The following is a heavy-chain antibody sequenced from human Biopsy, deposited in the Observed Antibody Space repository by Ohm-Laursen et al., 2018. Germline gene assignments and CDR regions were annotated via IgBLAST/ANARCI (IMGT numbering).Heavy chain of an antibody. D-gene: IGHD5-12*01. CDR2: IFYSANT. CDR1: GVSINGGRYY. Sequence: PSQTLSLTWVVSGVSINGGRYYWNWIRHHPGKGLEWIGNIFYSANTYYNPSLKSRVTILVDTSKNQFSLKLSSVTAADTAVYYCARLGSGDYFPTFFDFWGQGALVTVSP. J-gene: IGHJ4*02. V-gene: IGHV4-31*11. CDR3: ARLGSGDYFPTFFDF.